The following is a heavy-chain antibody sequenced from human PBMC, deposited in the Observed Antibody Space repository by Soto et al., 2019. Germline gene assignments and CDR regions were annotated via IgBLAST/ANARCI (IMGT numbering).Heavy chain of an antibody. CDR3: ARGLSGRRSFFDS. Sequence: QVQLVESGGGVVQPGRSLRVSCAASGFTFNIYEMQWVRQAPGKGLEWVAGISYDGKDKFYPDSVKGRFTISRDNSKNTLYLQMNSLRGEDTAVYYCARGLSGRRSFFDSWGQGTLVTVSS. CDR2: ISYDGKDK. J-gene: IGHJ4*02. D-gene: IGHD1-26*01. CDR1: GFTFNIYE. V-gene: IGHV3-30*03.